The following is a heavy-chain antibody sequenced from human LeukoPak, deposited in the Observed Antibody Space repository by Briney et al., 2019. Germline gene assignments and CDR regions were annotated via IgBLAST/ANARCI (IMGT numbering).Heavy chain of an antibody. CDR2: ISAYNGNT. CDR1: GYTFTSYG. CDR3: ARGVLRGGSWSPFDY. D-gene: IGHD1-26*01. J-gene: IGHJ4*02. Sequence: EASVKVSCKASGYTFTSYGISWVRQAPGQGLEWMGWISAYNGNTNYAQKLQGRVTMTTDTSTSTAYMELRSLRSEDTAVYYCARGVLRGGSWSPFDYWGQGTLVTVSS. V-gene: IGHV1-18*01.